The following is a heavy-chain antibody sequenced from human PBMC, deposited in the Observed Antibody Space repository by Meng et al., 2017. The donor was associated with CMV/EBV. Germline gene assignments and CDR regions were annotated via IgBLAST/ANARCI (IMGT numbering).Heavy chain of an antibody. D-gene: IGHD2-2*01. J-gene: IGHJ4*02. V-gene: IGHV3-30-3*01. CDR2: MSYDGSNK. CDR3: ASPVVPAAQRNKGVATMGVDY. Sequence: GGSLRLSCAASGFTFSSYAMHWVRQAPGKGLEWVAVMSYDGSNKYYADSVKGRFTISRDNSKNTLYLQMNSLRAEDTAVYYCASPVVPAAQRNKGVATMGVDYWGQGTLVTVSS. CDR1: GFTFSSYA.